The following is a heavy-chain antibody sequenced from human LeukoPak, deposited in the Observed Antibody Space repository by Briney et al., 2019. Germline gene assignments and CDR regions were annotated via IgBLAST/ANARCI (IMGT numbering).Heavy chain of an antibody. D-gene: IGHD1-1*01. Sequence: GGSLRLSCAASGFTFSSYTMNWVRQAPGKGVEWVSPITRSSSYVYYADSVKGRFTISRDNAKDSLFLQMNSLRAEDTAVYFCARDGRNWKFDYWGQGALVTVSS. V-gene: IGHV3-21*01. J-gene: IGHJ4*02. CDR2: ITRSSSYV. CDR1: GFTFSSYT. CDR3: ARDGRNWKFDY.